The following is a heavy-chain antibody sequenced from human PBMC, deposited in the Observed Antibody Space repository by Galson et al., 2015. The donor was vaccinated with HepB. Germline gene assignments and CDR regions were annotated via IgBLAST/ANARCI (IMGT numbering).Heavy chain of an antibody. Sequence: SVKVSCKASGYTFTGYYMHWVRQAPGQGLEWMGWINPNSGGTNYAQKFQGRVTMTRDTSISTAYMELSRLRSDDTAVYYCARDTEDGYNFDTRYYYYGMDVWGQGTTVTVSS. J-gene: IGHJ6*02. CDR2: INPNSGGT. CDR3: ARDTEDGYNFDTRYYYYGMDV. V-gene: IGHV1-2*02. CDR1: GYTFTGYY. D-gene: IGHD5-24*01.